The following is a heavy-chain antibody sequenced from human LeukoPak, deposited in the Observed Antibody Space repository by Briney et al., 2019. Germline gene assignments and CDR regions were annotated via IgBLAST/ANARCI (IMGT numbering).Heavy chain of an antibody. CDR2: ISSSGSTI. CDR3: ARLYSSSAGKAFDI. Sequence: GGSLRLSCAASGFTFSTYEMNWVRQAPGKGLEWVSYISSSGSTIYYADSVKGRSTISRDNAKNSLYLQINSLRAEDTAVYYCARLYSSSAGKAFDIWGQGTMVT. CDR1: GFTFSTYE. J-gene: IGHJ3*02. V-gene: IGHV3-48*03. D-gene: IGHD6-6*01.